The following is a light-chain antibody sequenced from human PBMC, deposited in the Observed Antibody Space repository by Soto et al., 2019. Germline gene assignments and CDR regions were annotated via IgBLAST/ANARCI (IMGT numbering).Light chain of an antibody. V-gene: IGLV2-23*02. CDR2: EVS. Sequence: QSVLTQPASVSGSPGQSITIACIGSSGDVGHYDLVSWYQQIPGKAPQLMIFEVSRRLSRVSDRFSGSKSGNTASLTISGLQAEDEGDFYCCSYAGNGAWVFGGGTKVTVL. CDR1: SGDVGHYDL. J-gene: IGLJ3*02. CDR3: CSYAGNGAWV.